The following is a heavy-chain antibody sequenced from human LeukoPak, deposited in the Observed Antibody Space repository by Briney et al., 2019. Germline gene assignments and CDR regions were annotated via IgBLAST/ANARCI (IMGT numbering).Heavy chain of an antibody. Sequence: ASVKVSFKASGYTFTGYYMHWVRQAPGQGLEWMGWINPNSGGTNYAQKFQGRVTMTRDTSISTAYMELSRLRSDGTAVYYCARDLVYYDSSGYPDYWGQGTLVTVSS. CDR1: GYTFTGYY. J-gene: IGHJ4*02. V-gene: IGHV1-2*02. CDR3: ARDLVYYDSSGYPDY. D-gene: IGHD3-22*01. CDR2: INPNSGGT.